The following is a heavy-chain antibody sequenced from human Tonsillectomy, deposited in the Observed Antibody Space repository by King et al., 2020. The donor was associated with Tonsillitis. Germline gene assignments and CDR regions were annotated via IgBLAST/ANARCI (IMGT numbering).Heavy chain of an antibody. CDR1: GFTFSSYA. V-gene: IGHV3-23*04. CDR3: AKDGSVCGGDCYPIDAFDF. D-gene: IGHD2-21*02. CDR2: SSGSGAGT. J-gene: IGHJ3*01. Sequence: VQLVESGGGLVQPGGSLRLSCAASGFTFSSYAMSWVRQAPGKGLEWVSASSGSGAGTYYADSVKGRFTISRDNSKHTLYLQMNSLRAEDTAVYYCAKDGSVCGGDCYPIDAFDFWGQGTLVTVSS.